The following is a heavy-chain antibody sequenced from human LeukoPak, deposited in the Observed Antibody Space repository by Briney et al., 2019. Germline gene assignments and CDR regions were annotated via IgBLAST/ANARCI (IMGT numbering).Heavy chain of an antibody. D-gene: IGHD3-22*01. CDR1: GYTSTSYD. CDR3: ARVSRDYYDSSGYYKLLDY. CDR2: INPSGGST. Sequence: ASVKVSCKASGYTSTSYDINWVRQATGQGLEWMGIINPSGGSTSYAQKFQGRVTMTRDTSTSTVYMELSSLRSEDTAVYYCARVSRDYYDSSGYYKLLDYWGQGTLVTVSS. J-gene: IGHJ4*02. V-gene: IGHV1-46*01.